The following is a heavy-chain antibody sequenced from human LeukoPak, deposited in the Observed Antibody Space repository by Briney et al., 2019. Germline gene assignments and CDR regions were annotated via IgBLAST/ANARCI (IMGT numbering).Heavy chain of an antibody. Sequence: GGSLRLSCAASGFTFSSYGMHWVRQAPGKGLEWVAVISYDGSSKYYADSVKGRFTISRDNSKNTLHLQMNSLRAEDTALYYCAKGLGFLPQFDYWGQGTLVAVSS. CDR3: AKGLGFLPQFDY. J-gene: IGHJ4*02. D-gene: IGHD6-19*01. V-gene: IGHV3-30*18. CDR1: GFTFSSYG. CDR2: ISYDGSSK.